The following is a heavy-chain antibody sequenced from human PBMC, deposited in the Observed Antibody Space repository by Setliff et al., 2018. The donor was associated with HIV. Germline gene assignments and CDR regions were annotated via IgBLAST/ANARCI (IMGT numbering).Heavy chain of an antibody. CDR2: ISGYNGNT. CDR3: AASPGYSSAWYAGSWYFDL. V-gene: IGHV1-18*01. J-gene: IGHJ2*01. Sequence: ASVKVSCKASGYTFTSYGISWVRQAPGQGLEWMGWISGYNGNTNYAQKFQERVTITRDMSTSTAYMELSSLRSEDTAVYYCAASPGYSSAWYAGSWYFDLWGRGTLVTVSS. CDR1: GYTFTSYG. D-gene: IGHD6-19*01.